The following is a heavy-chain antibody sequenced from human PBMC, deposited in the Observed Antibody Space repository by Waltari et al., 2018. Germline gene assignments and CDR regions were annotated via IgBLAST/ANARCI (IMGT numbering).Heavy chain of an antibody. CDR1: GYTFTYRY. J-gene: IGHJ4*02. CDR3: ASGLSLDY. CDR2: ITPFIGNT. V-gene: IGHV1-45*02. Sequence: QMQLVQSGAEVKKTGSSVKVSCKASGYTFTYRYLHWVRQAPGQAREWMGWITPFIGNTNYAQKFQDRVTITRDRSITTAYMELRSLRSEDTAMYYCASGLSLDYWGQGTLVTVSS.